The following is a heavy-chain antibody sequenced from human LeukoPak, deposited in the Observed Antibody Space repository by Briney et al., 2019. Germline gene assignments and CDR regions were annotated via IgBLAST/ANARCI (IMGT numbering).Heavy chain of an antibody. CDR2: ISGSGGST. J-gene: IGHJ4*02. CDR1: GFAFSSYA. V-gene: IGHV3-23*01. Sequence: SGGSLRLSCAASGFAFSSYAMSWVRQAPGKGLEWVSAISGSGGSTYYADSVKGRFTISRDNAKNSLYLQMNSLRAEDTAVYYCARADIVATGGCFDYWGQGTLVTVPS. CDR3: ARADIVATGGCFDY. D-gene: IGHD5-12*01.